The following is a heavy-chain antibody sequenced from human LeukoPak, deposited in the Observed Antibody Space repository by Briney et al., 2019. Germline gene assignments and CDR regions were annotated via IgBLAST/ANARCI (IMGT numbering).Heavy chain of an antibody. CDR1: GGSISSGGYY. CDR2: IYYSGST. D-gene: IGHD3-10*01. V-gene: IGHV4-61*08. Sequence: KTSETLSLTCTVSGGSISSGGYYWSWIRQHPGKGLEWIGYIYYSGSTNYNPSLESRVTISVDTSKNQFSLKLSSVTAADTAVYYCARARTPPIGSYYFDYWGQGTLVTVSS. J-gene: IGHJ4*02. CDR3: ARARTPPIGSYYFDY.